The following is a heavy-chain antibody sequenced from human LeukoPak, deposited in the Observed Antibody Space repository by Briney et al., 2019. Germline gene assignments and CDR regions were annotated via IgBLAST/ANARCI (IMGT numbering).Heavy chain of an antibody. J-gene: IGHJ4*02. CDR3: AREARRGYSYGFSY. D-gene: IGHD5-18*01. Sequence: GSSVKVSCKASGYTFTRYDINWVRQATGQGLEWMGWMNPNSGNTGYAQKFQGRVTMTRKTSISTAYMELSSLRSEDTAVYYCAREARRGYSYGFSYWGQGTLVTVSS. V-gene: IGHV1-8*01. CDR2: MNPNSGNT. CDR1: GYTFTRYD.